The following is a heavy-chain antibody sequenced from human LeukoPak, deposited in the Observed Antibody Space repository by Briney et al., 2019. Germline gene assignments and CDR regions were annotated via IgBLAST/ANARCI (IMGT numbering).Heavy chain of an antibody. Sequence: SETLSLTCTVSGGSISNYYWSWIRQPPGKGLEWIGYIYYSGSTNYNPSLKCRVTISVDTSKNQFSLKLSSVTAADTAVYYCARHRGNYCYYMDVWGKGTTVTISS. D-gene: IGHD3-10*01. CDR1: GGSISNYY. V-gene: IGHV4-59*01. CDR2: IYYSGST. CDR3: ARHRGNYCYYMDV. J-gene: IGHJ6*03.